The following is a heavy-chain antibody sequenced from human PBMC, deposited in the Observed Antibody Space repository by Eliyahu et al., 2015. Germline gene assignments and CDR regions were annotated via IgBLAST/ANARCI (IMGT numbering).Heavy chain of an antibody. CDR3: ARQDSSVLRYFDWPRWNYFDY. Sequence: QLQLQESXPGLVKPSETLSLTCTVSGGSISSSSYYWGWIRQPPGKGLEWIGXIYYSGSTYYNPSLKSRVTISVDTSKNQFSLKLSSVTAADTAVYYCARQDSSVLRYFDWPRWNYFDYWGQGTLVTVSS. D-gene: IGHD3-9*01. CDR1: GGSISSSSYY. CDR2: IYYSGST. V-gene: IGHV4-39*01. J-gene: IGHJ4*02.